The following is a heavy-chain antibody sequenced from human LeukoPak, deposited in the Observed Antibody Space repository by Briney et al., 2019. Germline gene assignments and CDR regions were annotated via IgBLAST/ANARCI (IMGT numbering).Heavy chain of an antibody. CDR2: ISGSGAKT. V-gene: IGHV3-23*01. Sequence: GGSLRLSCTASGFTFSSYAMTWVRQAPGKGLEWVSSISGSGAKTYYADSVKDRITISRDNSKNTLYLQMDSLRAGDTALYYCAKDRQDVVVTAIRFDSWGQGTLVTVSS. CDR3: AKDRQDVVVTAIRFDS. J-gene: IGHJ4*02. CDR1: GFTFSSYA. D-gene: IGHD2-21*02.